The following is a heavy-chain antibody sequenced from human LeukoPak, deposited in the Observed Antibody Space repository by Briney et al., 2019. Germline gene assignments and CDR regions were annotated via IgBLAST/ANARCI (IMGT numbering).Heavy chain of an antibody. CDR2: INTKSGGT. J-gene: IGHJ4*02. D-gene: IGHD4-17*01. V-gene: IGHV1-2*02. CDR1: GYTFTGYY. Sequence: ASVKVSCKASGYTFTGYYMHWVRQAPGQGLEWMGWINTKSGGTNYAQKFQGRVTMTRDTSISTAYMELSELKNDDTAVYFCARVPGYGDYSAHFDYWGQGTLVTVSS. CDR3: ARVPGYGDYSAHFDY.